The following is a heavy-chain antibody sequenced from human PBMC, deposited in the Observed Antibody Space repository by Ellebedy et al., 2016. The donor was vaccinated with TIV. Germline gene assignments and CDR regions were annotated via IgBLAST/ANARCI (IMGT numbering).Heavy chain of an antibody. D-gene: IGHD4-17*01. V-gene: IGHV3-7*01. CDR2: VKQDGSEK. CDR3: AVTVSTWEC. J-gene: IGHJ4*02. Sequence: GGSLRLXXAASGLTFSVYAMTWVRQAPGKGVEWVANVKQDGSEKNYVDSVKGRFTISRDNAKNSLYLQMNSLRAEDTAVYYCAVTVSTWECWGQGTLVTVSS. CDR1: GLTFSVYA.